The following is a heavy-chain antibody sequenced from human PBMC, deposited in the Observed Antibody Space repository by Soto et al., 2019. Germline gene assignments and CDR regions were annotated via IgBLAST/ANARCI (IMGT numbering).Heavy chain of an antibody. D-gene: IGHD4-17*01. V-gene: IGHV4-59*01. CDR1: GGSISSYY. CDR2: IYYSGST. J-gene: IGHJ4*02. CDR3: ARTRHDYGDFHFDY. Sequence: SETLSLTCTVSGGSISSYYWSWIRQPPGKGLEWIGYIYYSGSTNYNPSLKSRVTISVDTSKNQFSLKLSSVTAADTAVYYCARTRHDYGDFHFDYWGQGTLVTVSS.